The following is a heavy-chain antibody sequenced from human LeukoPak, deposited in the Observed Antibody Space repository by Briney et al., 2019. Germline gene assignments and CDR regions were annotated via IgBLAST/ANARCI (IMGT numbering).Heavy chain of an antibody. CDR1: GGSFSGYH. J-gene: IGHJ6*02. D-gene: IGHD5-24*01. CDR3: ARELRVSNYGMDV. V-gene: IGHV4-34*01. CDR2: INHSGST. Sequence: SETLSLTCAVYGGSFSGYHWSWIRQPPGKGLEWIGEINHSGSTNYSPSLKSRVTISIDTSKNQFSLKLSFVTAEDTAVYYCARELRVSNYGMDVWGQGTTVTVSS.